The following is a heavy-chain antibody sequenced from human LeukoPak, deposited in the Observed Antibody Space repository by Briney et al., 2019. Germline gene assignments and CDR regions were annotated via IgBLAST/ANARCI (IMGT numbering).Heavy chain of an antibody. V-gene: IGHV1-24*01. CDR3: ATYLDGDYHGGFGF. D-gene: IGHD4-17*01. Sequence: ASVKVSCKVSGYSLTELSLHWVRQAPGKGLEWMGGFEPEDAQKTYAQKFQARLTMTEDTSTDTAYMELSSLRSEDTAVYFCATYLDGDYHGGFGFWGQGTLVTVSS. CDR2: FEPEDAQK. CDR1: GYSLTELS. J-gene: IGHJ4*02.